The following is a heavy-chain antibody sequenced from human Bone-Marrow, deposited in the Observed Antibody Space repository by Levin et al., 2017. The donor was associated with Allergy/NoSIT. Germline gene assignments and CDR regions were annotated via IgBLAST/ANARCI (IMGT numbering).Heavy chain of an antibody. V-gene: IGHV3-15*01. J-gene: IGHJ5*02. D-gene: IGHD2-15*01. Sequence: PGGSLRLSCAASGFPFSNAWMSWVRQAPGKGLEWVGRIKSKTDGGTTDYAAPVRGRFTISRDDSKTTLYLQMNSLKTEDTAVYYCATIFSDCSGGNCYRWFDPWGQGTLVTVSS. CDR2: IKSKTDGGTT. CDR3: ATIFSDCSGGNCYRWFDP. CDR1: GFPFSNAW.